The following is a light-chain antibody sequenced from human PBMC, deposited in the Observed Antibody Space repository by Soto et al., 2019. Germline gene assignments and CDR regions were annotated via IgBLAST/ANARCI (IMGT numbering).Light chain of an antibody. V-gene: IGKV3-11*01. CDR1: QSINSD. J-gene: IGKJ3*01. CDR3: QQRSNWPPT. CDR2: DAS. Sequence: EIVMTQSPATLSVSPGETTRLSCRASQSINSDVAWYQQKVGQAPRLLIYDASNRATGIPARFSGSGSGTDFTLTISSLEPEDFAVYYCQQRSNWPPTFGPGTKVDIK.